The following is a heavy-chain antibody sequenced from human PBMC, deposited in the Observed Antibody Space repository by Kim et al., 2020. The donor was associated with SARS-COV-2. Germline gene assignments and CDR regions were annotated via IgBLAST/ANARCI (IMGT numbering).Heavy chain of an antibody. V-gene: IGHV3-30*02. CDR3: AKVPDIVVLPAHLVVYGMDV. D-gene: IGHD2-2*01. J-gene: IGHJ6*02. Sequence: RFTISRDNSKNTLYLQMNSLRGEDTAVYYCAKVPDIVVLPAHLVVYGMDVWGQGTTVTVSS.